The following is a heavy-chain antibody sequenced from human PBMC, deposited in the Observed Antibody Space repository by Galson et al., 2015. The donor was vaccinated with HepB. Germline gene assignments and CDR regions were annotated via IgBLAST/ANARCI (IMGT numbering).Heavy chain of an antibody. V-gene: IGHV1-2*02. Sequence: SVKVSCKASGYTFTSYDINWVRQAPGQGLEWMGWINPNSGGTNYAQKFQGRVTMTRDTSISTAYMELSRLRSDDTAVYYCARDGAGGQLGIAAEAFDIWGQGTMVTVSS. D-gene: IGHD7-27*01. CDR3: ARDGAGGQLGIAAEAFDI. CDR1: GYTFTSYD. J-gene: IGHJ3*02. CDR2: INPNSGGT.